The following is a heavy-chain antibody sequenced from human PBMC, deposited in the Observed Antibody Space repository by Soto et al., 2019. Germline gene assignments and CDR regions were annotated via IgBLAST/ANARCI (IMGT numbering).Heavy chain of an antibody. D-gene: IGHD2-15*01. CDR2: IWYDGSNK. CDR3: ARDGYCSGGSCYSVPVFDY. Sequence: QVQLVESGGGVVQPGRSLRLSCAASGFTFSSYGMHWVRQAPCKGLEWVAVIWYDGSNKYYADSVKGRFTISRDNSKNSLYLQMNSLRAEDTAVYYCARDGYCSGGSCYSVPVFDYWGQGTLVTVSS. V-gene: IGHV3-33*01. J-gene: IGHJ4*02. CDR1: GFTFSSYG.